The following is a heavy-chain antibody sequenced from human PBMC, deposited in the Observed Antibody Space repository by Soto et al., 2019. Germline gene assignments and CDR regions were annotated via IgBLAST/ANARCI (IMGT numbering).Heavy chain of an antibody. Sequence: ASVKVSCKASGYRFTAYGISWVRQAPGQGLEWLGWVNPYNANTNYAQKFQGRVTMTTETSTSTAYMEMRSLTSDDTAVYYCARDLYEPGKDYGMDVWGQGTTVTVSS. V-gene: IGHV1-18*01. CDR2: VNPYNANT. D-gene: IGHD2-8*01. J-gene: IGHJ6*02. CDR3: ARDLYEPGKDYGMDV. CDR1: GYRFTAYG.